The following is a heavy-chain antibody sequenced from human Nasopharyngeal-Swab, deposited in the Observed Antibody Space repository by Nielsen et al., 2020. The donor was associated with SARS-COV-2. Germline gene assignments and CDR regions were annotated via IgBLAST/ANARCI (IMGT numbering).Heavy chain of an antibody. CDR1: GFTFSSYA. Sequence: GSLRLSCAASGFTFSSYAMHWVRQAPGKGLEWVAVISYDGSNKYYADSVKGRFTISRDNSKNTLYLQMNSLRAEDTAVYYCARDRAYYYDSSGYYSDAFDIWGQGTMVTVSS. J-gene: IGHJ3*02. D-gene: IGHD3-22*01. CDR2: ISYDGSNK. V-gene: IGHV3-30-3*01. CDR3: ARDRAYYYDSSGYYSDAFDI.